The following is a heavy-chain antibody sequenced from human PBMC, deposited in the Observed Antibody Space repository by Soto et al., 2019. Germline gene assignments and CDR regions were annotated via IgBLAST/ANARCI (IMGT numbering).Heavy chain of an antibody. D-gene: IGHD2-21*02. CDR1: GVSVRSYT. CDR3: ARDGMTTGDT. Sequence: SETLSLTCIVSGVSVRSYTWSWVRQPANKGLEWIGRVFSSVSATYNPSLKSRVSITMDTPGNRISLKLDSVTAADAGVYYCARDGMTTGDTWGPGTAVTVSS. CDR2: VFSSVSA. J-gene: IGHJ4*02. V-gene: IGHV4-4*07.